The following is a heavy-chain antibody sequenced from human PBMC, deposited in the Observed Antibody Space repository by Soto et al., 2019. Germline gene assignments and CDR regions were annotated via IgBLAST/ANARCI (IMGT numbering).Heavy chain of an antibody. CDR2: ISVYNGNT. D-gene: IGHD3-3*01. CDR3: ARAGQYDDVSGYAN. V-gene: IGHV1-18*01. Sequence: QVKLVQSGTEVKKPGASIKVSCRASGYSFATSGMSWVRQAPGQGLGWMGGISVYNGNTNYDQHRQDRVTMTTDTTTNTTYLEVRRLRSDETAVDYCARAGQYDDVSGYANGGQGTLFTVSS. J-gene: IGHJ4*02. CDR1: GYSFATSG.